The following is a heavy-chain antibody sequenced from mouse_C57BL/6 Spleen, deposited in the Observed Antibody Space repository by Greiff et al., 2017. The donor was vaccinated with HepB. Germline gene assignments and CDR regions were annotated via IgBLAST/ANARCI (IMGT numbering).Heavy chain of an antibody. Sequence: VQLQQPGAELVMPGASVKLSCKASGYTFTSYWMHWVKLRPGQGLEWIGEIDPSDSYTNYNQKFKGKSTLTVDKSSSTAYMQLSSLTSEDSAVYYCATNGAVDYFDYWGQGTTLTVSS. CDR2: IDPSDSYT. J-gene: IGHJ2*01. CDR1: GYTFTSYW. D-gene: IGHD1-1*01. CDR3: ATNGAVDYFDY. V-gene: IGHV1-69*01.